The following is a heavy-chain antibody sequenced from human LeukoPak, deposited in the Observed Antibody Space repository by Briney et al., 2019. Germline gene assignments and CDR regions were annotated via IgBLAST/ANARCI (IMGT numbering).Heavy chain of an antibody. CDR1: GGSISSGGYS. CDR3: ARDGVIGSSWQPDYYYYGMDV. V-gene: IGHV4-30-2*01. CDR2: IYHSGST. Sequence: SETLSLTCAVSGGSISSGGYSWSWIRQPPGKGLEWIGYIYHSGSTYYNPSLKSRVTMSVDTSKNQFSLKLSSVTAADTAVYYCARDGVIGSSWQPDYYYYGMDVWGQGTTVTVSS. D-gene: IGHD6-13*01. J-gene: IGHJ6*02.